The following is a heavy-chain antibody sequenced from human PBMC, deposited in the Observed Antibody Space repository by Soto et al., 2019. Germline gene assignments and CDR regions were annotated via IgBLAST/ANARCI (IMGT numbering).Heavy chain of an antibody. J-gene: IGHJ5*02. Sequence: PSETLSLTCAVSGGSISSGGYSWSWIRQPPGKGLEWIGYIYHSGSTYYNPSLKSRVTISVDRSKNQFSLKLSSVTAADTAVYYCARVRPRCISTSCYTGYNWFDPWGQGTLVTVSS. CDR2: IYHSGST. D-gene: IGHD2-2*02. CDR3: ARVRPRCISTSCYTGYNWFDP. CDR1: GGSISSGGYS. V-gene: IGHV4-30-2*01.